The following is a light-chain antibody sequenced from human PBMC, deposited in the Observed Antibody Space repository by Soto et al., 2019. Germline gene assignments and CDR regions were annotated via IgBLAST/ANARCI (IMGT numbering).Light chain of an antibody. CDR2: KDS. Sequence: SYELTQPPSVSVSPGQTARITCSGDALPKQYAYWYQQKPGQAPVLVIYKDSERPSGIPERFSGSSSGTTVTLTISGVQAEYEADYYCQSSDSSGTIEVFGGGTKLTVL. CDR1: ALPKQY. CDR3: QSSDSSGTIEV. J-gene: IGLJ2*01. V-gene: IGLV3-25*03.